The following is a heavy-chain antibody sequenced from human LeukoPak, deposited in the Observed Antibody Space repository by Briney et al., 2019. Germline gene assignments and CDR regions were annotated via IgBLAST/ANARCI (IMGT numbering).Heavy chain of an antibody. CDR3: STLRGSSSQYFQH. D-gene: IGHD6-13*01. Sequence: GGSLRLSCAASGFTFINAWMSWVRQAPAKGLEWVGRINSKIHGGTTDYAAPVKGRFTISRDDSKDTLYLQIDSLKTEDTAVYYCSTLRGSSSQYFQHWGQGTLLTV. CDR1: GFTFINAW. V-gene: IGHV3-15*01. J-gene: IGHJ1*01. CDR2: INSKIHGGTT.